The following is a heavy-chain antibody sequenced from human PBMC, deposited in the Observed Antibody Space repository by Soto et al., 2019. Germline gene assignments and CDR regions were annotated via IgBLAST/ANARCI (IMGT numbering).Heavy chain of an antibody. Sequence: QVQLVQSGAEVKKPGSSVKVSCKASGGTFSSYAISWVRQAPGQGLEWMGGIIPIFGTANYAQTFQGRVTITADESTSTASMELSSLRSEDTAVYYCASTYCSGGSCPMDAFDIWGQGTMVTVSS. CDR2: IIPIFGTA. D-gene: IGHD2-15*01. CDR1: GGTFSSYA. J-gene: IGHJ3*02. CDR3: ASTYCSGGSCPMDAFDI. V-gene: IGHV1-69*01.